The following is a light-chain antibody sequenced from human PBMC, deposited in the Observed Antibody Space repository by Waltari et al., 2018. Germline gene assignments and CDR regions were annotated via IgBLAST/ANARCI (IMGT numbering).Light chain of an antibody. CDR2: AAS. Sequence: DIQMTQSPSSLSASVGDRVTITCRAIQSISNYLNWYQQKPGKAPKLLIYAASSLQSGVPSRFSGSGSGTDFTLTVSSLQPEDVATYYCQHSYSTLFLTFGGGTRVEIK. J-gene: IGKJ4*01. CDR1: QSISNY. CDR3: QHSYSTLFLT. V-gene: IGKV1-39*01.